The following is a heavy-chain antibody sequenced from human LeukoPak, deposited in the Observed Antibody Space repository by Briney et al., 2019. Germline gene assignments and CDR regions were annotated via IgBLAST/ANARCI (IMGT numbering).Heavy chain of an antibody. D-gene: IGHD1-1*01. J-gene: IGHJ3*02. CDR2: IYYSGGT. Sequence: SETLSLTCTVSGGFISTYYWSWFRQPPGKGLEWIAYIYYSGGTNYNPSLKSRVTISIDTSKNQFSLKMNSVTAADTAVYYCARDDNSGGLSFDIWGQGTMVTVSS. V-gene: IGHV4-59*01. CDR1: GGFISTYY. CDR3: ARDDNSGGLSFDI.